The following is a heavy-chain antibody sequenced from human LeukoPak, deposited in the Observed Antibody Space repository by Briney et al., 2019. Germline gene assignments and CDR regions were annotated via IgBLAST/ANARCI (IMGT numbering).Heavy chain of an antibody. CDR1: GFTFSDHY. D-gene: IGHD3-22*01. J-gene: IGHJ4*02. V-gene: IGHV3-72*01. Sequence: GGSLRLSCAASGFTFSDHYMDWVRQAPGKGLEWVGRTRNKANSYTTEYAASVKGRFTISRDDSKNTLYLQMNSLKTEDTAVYYCTTNSANYYDSSGYDYWGQGTLVTVSS. CDR3: TTNSANYYDSSGYDY. CDR2: TRNKANSYTT.